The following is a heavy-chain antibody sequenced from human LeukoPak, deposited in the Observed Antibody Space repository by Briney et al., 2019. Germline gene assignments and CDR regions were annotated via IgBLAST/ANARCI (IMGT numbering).Heavy chain of an antibody. Sequence: GGSLRLSCAASGFTFSSYGMSWVRQAPGKGLEWVSAISGSGDSTYYADSVKGRFTISRDNSKNTLYLQMDSLRAEDTAVYYCAKDGSSMVRGVISASAGVNWFDPWGQGTLVTVSS. J-gene: IGHJ5*02. CDR3: AKDGSSMVRGVISASAGVNWFDP. V-gene: IGHV3-23*01. CDR2: ISGSGDST. CDR1: GFTFSSYG. D-gene: IGHD3-10*01.